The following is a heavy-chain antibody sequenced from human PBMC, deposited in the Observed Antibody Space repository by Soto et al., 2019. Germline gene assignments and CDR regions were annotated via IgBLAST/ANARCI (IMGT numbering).Heavy chain of an antibody. CDR3: ARARGGYFDY. CDR2: IYYSGST. J-gene: IGHJ4*02. V-gene: IGHV4-59*01. Sequence: PSETLSLTCTVSGGSISSYYWSWIRQPPGKGLEWIGYIYYSGSTNYNPSLKSRVTISIDTSKNQFSLKLSSVAAADTAVYYCARARGGYFDYWGQGTLVTLSS. CDR1: GGSISSYY.